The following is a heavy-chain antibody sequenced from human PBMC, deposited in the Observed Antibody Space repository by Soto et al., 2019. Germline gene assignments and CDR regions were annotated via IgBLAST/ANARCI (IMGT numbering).Heavy chain of an antibody. CDR1: GFTFSDYY. V-gene: IGHV3-11*01. CDR2: ISSSGSTI. CDR3: AREASEDSSIAARRMFDY. Sequence: PGGSLRLSCAASGFTFSDYYMSWIRQAPGKGLEWVSYISSSGSTIYHADSVKGRFTISRDNAKNSLYLQMNSLIAEDTAVYYCAREASEDSSIAARRMFDYWGQGTLVTVSS. J-gene: IGHJ4*02. D-gene: IGHD6-6*01.